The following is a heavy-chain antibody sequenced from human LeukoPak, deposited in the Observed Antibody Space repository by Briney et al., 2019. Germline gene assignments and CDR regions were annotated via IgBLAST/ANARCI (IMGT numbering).Heavy chain of an antibody. J-gene: IGHJ4*02. D-gene: IGHD3-22*01. CDR3: ARGFYDSSGYSNPFDH. V-gene: IGHV4-59*08. CDR2: VYHSGDT. CDR1: GGSISGSY. Sequence: KPSETLSLTCTVSGGSISGSYWSWIRQPPGKRLEWIAYVYHSGDTNYNPSLKSRVTVSVDTSKNQFSLKLRSVTAADTAVYYCARGFYDSSGYSNPFDHWGQGTLVTVSS.